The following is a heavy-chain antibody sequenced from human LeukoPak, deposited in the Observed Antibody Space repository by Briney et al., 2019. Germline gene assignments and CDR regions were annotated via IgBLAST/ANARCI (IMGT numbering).Heavy chain of an antibody. CDR2: IYYTGRT. J-gene: IGHJ4*02. V-gene: IGHV4-59*01. CDR3: AREKAVADYFDY. D-gene: IGHD6-19*01. Sequence: SETLSLTCTVTGGSISSYYWSWIRQPPGKGLEWIGYIYYTGRTNYIPSLMSRVTFSVDTSMNQFSLKLSSVTAADTAVYYCAREKAVADYFDYWGQGTLVTVSS. CDR1: GGSISSYY.